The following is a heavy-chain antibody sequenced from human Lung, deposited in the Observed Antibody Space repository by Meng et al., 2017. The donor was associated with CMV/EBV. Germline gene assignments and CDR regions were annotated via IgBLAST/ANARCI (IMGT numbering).Heavy chain of an antibody. CDR3: ARQLDTRTWDNWCDP. D-gene: IGHD2-2*01. CDR1: GYSFTSYW. CDR2: IYPGDSDT. V-gene: IGHV5-51*01. J-gene: IGHJ5*02. Sequence: GEXXRISCKGSGYSFTSYWIAWVRQMPGKGLEWMGIIYPGDSDTTYSPAFQGQVTISADKSISTTYLQWSSLKASDTAMYYCARQLDTRTWDNWCDPGGQGTXVTVSS.